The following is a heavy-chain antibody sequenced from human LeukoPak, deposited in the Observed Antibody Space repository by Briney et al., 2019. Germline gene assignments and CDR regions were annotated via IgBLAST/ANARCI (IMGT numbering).Heavy chain of an antibody. CDR1: GFTFSSYG. CDR2: ISYDGSNK. D-gene: IGHD5-12*01. CDR3: ARDLATLGMDV. V-gene: IGHV3-30*01. J-gene: IGHJ6*04. Sequence: GGSLRLSCAASGFTFSSYGLHWVRQAPGKGLEGVAGISYDGSNKYYADSVKGRSTISRDNSKNTVYLQMNSLRAEDTAVYYCARDLATLGMDVWGKGTTVTVSS.